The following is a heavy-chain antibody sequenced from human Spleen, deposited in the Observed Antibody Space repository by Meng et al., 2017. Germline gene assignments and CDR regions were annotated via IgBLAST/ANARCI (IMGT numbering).Heavy chain of an antibody. CDR2: INPNSGGT. V-gene: IGHV1-2*02. J-gene: IGHJ6*02. Sequence: ASVKVSCKASGYTFTGYYMHWVRQAPGQGLEWMGWINPNSGGTNYAQKFQGRVTMTRDTSISTAYMELRSLRSDDTAVYFCARGSNYYDSGGPYYGMDVWGQGTTVTVSS. CDR1: GYTFTGYY. D-gene: IGHD3-22*01. CDR3: ARGSNYYDSGGPYYGMDV.